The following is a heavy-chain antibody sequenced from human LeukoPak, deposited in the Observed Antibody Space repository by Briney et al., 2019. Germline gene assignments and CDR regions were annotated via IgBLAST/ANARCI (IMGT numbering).Heavy chain of an antibody. Sequence: GGSLRLSCAASGFTFSNAWMNWVRQAPGKGLEWDGRIKSKTDGGTTDYAAPVKGRFTISRDDSKNTLYLQMNSLKTEDTAVYYCTTSGNYYDSSGYDYWGQGTLVTVSS. V-gene: IGHV3-15*07. CDR2: IKSKTDGGTT. CDR3: TTSGNYYDSSGYDY. D-gene: IGHD3-22*01. J-gene: IGHJ4*02. CDR1: GFTFSNAW.